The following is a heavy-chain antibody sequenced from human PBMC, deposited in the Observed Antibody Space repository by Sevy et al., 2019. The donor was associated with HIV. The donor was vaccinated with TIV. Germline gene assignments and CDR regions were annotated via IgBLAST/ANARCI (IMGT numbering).Heavy chain of an antibody. D-gene: IGHD2-2*01. CDR3: ARGFCVSASCSGSS. Sequence: GGSLRLSCAASGFTFSSYSMNWVRQAPRKGLEWVSAISSSSSSIYYADSVKGRFTISTDNAKKSLYLQMDSLTAEDTAVYYCARGFCVSASCSGSSWGQGTLVTVSS. J-gene: IGHJ4*02. CDR1: GFTFSSYS. V-gene: IGHV3-48*01. CDR2: ISSSSSSI.